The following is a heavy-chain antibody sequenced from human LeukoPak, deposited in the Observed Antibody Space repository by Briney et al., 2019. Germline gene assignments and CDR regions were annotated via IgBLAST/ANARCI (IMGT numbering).Heavy chain of an antibody. CDR1: GFTFSSYW. D-gene: IGHD3-16*02. Sequence: GGSLRLSCAASGFTFSSYWMSWVRQAPGKGLEWVANIKQDGSEKYYVDPVKGRFTISRDNAKNSLYLQMNSLRAEDTAVYYCARVMITFGGVIVLFDYWGQGTLVTVSS. V-gene: IGHV3-7*01. CDR2: IKQDGSEK. J-gene: IGHJ4*02. CDR3: ARVMITFGGVIVLFDY.